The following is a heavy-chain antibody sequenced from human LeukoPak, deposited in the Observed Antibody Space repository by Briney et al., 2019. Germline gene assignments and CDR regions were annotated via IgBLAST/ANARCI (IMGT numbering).Heavy chain of an antibody. J-gene: IGHJ6*02. Sequence: GGSLRLSCAASGFTFSSYAMSWVRQAPGKGLEWVSAISGISGSTTIYADSVKGRFAVSRDNSRNTLFLQMNSLRAEDTAVYYCAKNFASGRGVSYAMDVWGQGTMVTVAS. D-gene: IGHD3-10*01. V-gene: IGHV3-23*01. CDR1: GFTFSSYA. CDR2: ISGISGSTT. CDR3: AKNFASGRGVSYAMDV.